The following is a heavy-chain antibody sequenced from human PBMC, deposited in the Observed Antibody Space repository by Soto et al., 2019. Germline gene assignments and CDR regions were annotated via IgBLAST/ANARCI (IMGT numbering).Heavy chain of an antibody. D-gene: IGHD1-1*01. V-gene: IGHV1-3*01. CDR3: ARGFATGRLHP. CDR2: INPDNGNT. J-gene: IGHJ5*02. CDR1: GYTFTRYT. Sequence: GASVKVSCKASGYTFTRYTMNWVRQAPGQRLEWMGWINPDNGNTKSSQKFQDRVIITRDTSASTAYMDLSSLRSEDTAVYYCARGFATGRLHPWGQGALVAVPS.